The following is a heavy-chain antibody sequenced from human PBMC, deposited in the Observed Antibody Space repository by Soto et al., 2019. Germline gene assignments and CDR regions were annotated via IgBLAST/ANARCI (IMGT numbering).Heavy chain of an antibody. CDR3: ARGGDSSGYYPHSYNWFDT. Sequence: SETLSLTCTVSGGSISSGGYYWSWIRQHPGKGLEWIGYIYYSGSTYYNPSLKSRVTISVDTSKNQFSLKLSSVTAADTAVYYCARGGDSSGYYPHSYNWFDTWGQGTLVTVSS. CDR1: GGSISSGGYY. J-gene: IGHJ5*02. V-gene: IGHV4-31*03. D-gene: IGHD3-22*01. CDR2: IYYSGST.